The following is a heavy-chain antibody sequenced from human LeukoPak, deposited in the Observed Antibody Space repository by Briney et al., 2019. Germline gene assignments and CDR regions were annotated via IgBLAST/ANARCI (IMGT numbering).Heavy chain of an antibody. CDR2: ISPRNSYI. D-gene: IGHD6-19*01. V-gene: IGHV3-21*01. J-gene: IGHJ4*02. CDR3: AREVAADFDC. CDR1: GFSFSSYT. Sequence: GGSLRLSCAASGFSFSSYTLNWVRQAPGKGLEWVSSISPRNSYIYYADSVKGRFTISRDNAENSLFLQMNSLTAEDTAVYYCAREVAADFDCWGQGTLVTVSS.